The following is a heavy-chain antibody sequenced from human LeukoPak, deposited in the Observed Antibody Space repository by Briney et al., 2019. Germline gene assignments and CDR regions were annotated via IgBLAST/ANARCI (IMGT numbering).Heavy chain of an antibody. Sequence: SETLSVTCTGSGVSLSGNSWSWLGQPPGKGREGIGYIFYTGSTNYNPSLQSRVTILVDTSKNQFSLKLSSVSAADTAVYYCARVVSHGYSDYWGQGTLVTVSS. D-gene: IGHD4-17*01. CDR3: ARVVSHGYSDY. V-gene: IGHV4-59*01. J-gene: IGHJ4*02. CDR2: IFYTGST. CDR1: GVSLSGNS.